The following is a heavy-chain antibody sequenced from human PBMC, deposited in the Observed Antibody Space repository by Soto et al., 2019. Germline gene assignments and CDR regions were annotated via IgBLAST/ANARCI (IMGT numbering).Heavy chain of an antibody. CDR3: ARAIDGYYGMEV. Sequence: QVQLVQSGAEVKKPGSSVKVSCKASGGTFSTDSISWVRQAPGQGLEWMGGIIPMFGTANNAQKFQGRVTITADESTSTAYMEVSSLRSEDTAVYFCARAIDGYYGMEVWGQGTTVTVAS. V-gene: IGHV1-69*12. J-gene: IGHJ6*02. CDR2: IIPMFGTA. CDR1: GGTFSTDS.